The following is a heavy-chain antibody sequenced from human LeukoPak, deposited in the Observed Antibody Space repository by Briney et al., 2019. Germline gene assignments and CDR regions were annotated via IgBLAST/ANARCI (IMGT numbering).Heavy chain of an antibody. CDR1: GFSLSTSGMC. CDR2: IDWDDDK. V-gene: IGHV2-70*11. D-gene: IGHD1-26*01. CDR3: ARSVGATSVVDY. Sequence: SGPALVKPTLTVTLTCTFSGFSLSTSGMCVSWIRQRPGKALEWLARIDWDDDKYYSTSLKTRLTISKDTSKNQVVLTMTNMDPVDTATYHCARSVGATSVVDYWGQGTLVTVSS. J-gene: IGHJ4*02.